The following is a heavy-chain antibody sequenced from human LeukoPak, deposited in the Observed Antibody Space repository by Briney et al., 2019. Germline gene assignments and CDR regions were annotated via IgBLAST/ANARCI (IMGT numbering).Heavy chain of an antibody. J-gene: IGHJ4*02. V-gene: IGHV3-7*01. Sequence: PSGGSLRLSCTASGFTFTNYWVSWVRQAPGKGLEWVAHIKQDESEKHYVDSVRGRFTISRDNAKNSVFLQMNSLRAEDTALYYCARDGYRDRYFDYWGQGTLVTVSS. CDR3: ARDGYRDRYFDY. CDR2: IKQDESEK. D-gene: IGHD5-24*01. CDR1: GFTFTNYW.